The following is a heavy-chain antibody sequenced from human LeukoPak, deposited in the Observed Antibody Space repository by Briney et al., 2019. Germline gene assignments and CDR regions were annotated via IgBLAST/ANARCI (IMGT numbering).Heavy chain of an antibody. V-gene: IGHV4-59*01. D-gene: IGHD1-26*01. CDR1: VGSISGYY. J-gene: IGHJ4*02. Sequence: PSETLSLTCIVSVGSISGYYWSWIRQPPGKGLGWIGYIYYSGSIGSTDYNPSLKSRVTISVEMSKNQFSTKVSSVTAATTALYNCARHRAGGSFDYWGQGTLVTVSS. CDR2: IYYSGSIGST. CDR3: ARHRAGGSFDY.